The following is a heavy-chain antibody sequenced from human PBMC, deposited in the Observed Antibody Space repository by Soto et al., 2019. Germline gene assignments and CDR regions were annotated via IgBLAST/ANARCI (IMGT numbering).Heavy chain of an antibody. J-gene: IGHJ3*02. CDR1: GFTFDDYA. CDR3: AKDLYSGYDWGAFDI. CDR2: IAWNSGSI. D-gene: IGHD5-12*01. V-gene: IGHV3-9*01. Sequence: EVQLVESGGGLVQPGRSLRLSCAASGFTFDDYAMHWVRQAPGKGLEWVSGIAWNSGSIHYADSVKGRFTVSRDNAKNSLYLQVNSLRAEDTAFYYCAKDLYSGYDWGAFDIWGQGTMVTVSS.